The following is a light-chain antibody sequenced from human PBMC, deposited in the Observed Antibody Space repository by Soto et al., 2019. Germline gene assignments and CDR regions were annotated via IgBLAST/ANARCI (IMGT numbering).Light chain of an antibody. CDR2: EGS. Sequence: QSALTQPASVSGSPGQSITISCTGTSSDVGSYNLVSWYQQHPGKAPKLMIYEGSKRPSGVSNCFSGSKSGNTASLTISGLQAEDEADYYCCSYAGSSTSFGGGTKLTVL. CDR3: CSYAGSSTS. CDR1: SSDVGSYNL. V-gene: IGLV2-23*01. J-gene: IGLJ3*02.